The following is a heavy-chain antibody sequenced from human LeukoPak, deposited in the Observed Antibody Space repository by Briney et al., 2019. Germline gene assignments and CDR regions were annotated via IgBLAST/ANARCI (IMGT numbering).Heavy chain of an antibody. CDR2: IYSDGGT. Sequence: GSLRLSCAASGFTVSSTYMTWVRQAPGKGLEWVSLIYSDGGTYYADSVKGRFTISRDNSKNTLYLQMNSLRAEDTAVYYCARSFDYWGQGTLVTVSS. J-gene: IGHJ4*02. CDR1: GFTVSSTY. V-gene: IGHV3-53*01. CDR3: ARSFDY.